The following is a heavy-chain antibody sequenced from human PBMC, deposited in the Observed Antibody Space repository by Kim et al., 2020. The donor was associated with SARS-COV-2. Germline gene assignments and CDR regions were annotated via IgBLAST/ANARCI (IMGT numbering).Heavy chain of an antibody. CDR2: INPDSGGT. D-gene: IGHD1-26*01. CDR1: GYKLTGYS. J-gene: IGHJ4*02. Sequence: ASVKVSCKASGYKLTGYSMHWVRQAPGQGLEWMGRINPDSGGTKHAQKFKGRVTITRDTSTSTAYMELSSLRSDDTAVYYCARAGSYLQSNFDYWGQGTLVTVSS. V-gene: IGHV1-2*06. CDR3: ARAGSYLQSNFDY.